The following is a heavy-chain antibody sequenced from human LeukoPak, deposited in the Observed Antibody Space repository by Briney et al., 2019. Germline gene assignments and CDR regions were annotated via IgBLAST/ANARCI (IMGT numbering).Heavy chain of an antibody. CDR1: GFTFSSYW. V-gene: IGHV3-7*01. CDR2: IKQDGSEK. Sequence: PGGSLRLSCAASGFTFSSYWMSWVRQAPEKGLEWVANIKQDGSEKYYVDSVKGRFTISRDNAKNSLYLQMNSLRAEDTAVYYCARSRYCSSTSCYLSHYYYYYYMDVWGKGTTVTVSS. CDR3: ARSRYCSSTSCYLSHYYYYYYMDV. D-gene: IGHD2-2*01. J-gene: IGHJ6*03.